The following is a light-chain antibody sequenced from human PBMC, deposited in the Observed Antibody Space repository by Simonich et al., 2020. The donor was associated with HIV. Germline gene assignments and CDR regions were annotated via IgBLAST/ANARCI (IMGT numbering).Light chain of an antibody. CDR1: QSIRNA. V-gene: IGKV1-13*02. CDR3: QQFDSYPLT. CDR2: DAA. J-gene: IGKJ4*01. Sequence: AIHLTKFPSSLSASVGNTCTITCRESQSIRNALTWYQQKPGKPPKLMIYDAASLESRVPSRFSGSGSGTQFSLTISSLQPEDFATYFCQQFDSYPLTFGGGTKVEIK.